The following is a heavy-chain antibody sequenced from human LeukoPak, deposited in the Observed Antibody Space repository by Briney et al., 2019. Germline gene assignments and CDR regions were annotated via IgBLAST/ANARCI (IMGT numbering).Heavy chain of an antibody. CDR3: ARAAGLRRFYFDY. CDR2: IYHSGST. J-gene: IGHJ4*02. V-gene: IGHV4-30-4*01. D-gene: IGHD4-17*01. Sequence: SETLSLTCAVYGGSFSGYYWSWIRQPPGKGLEWIGYIYHSGSTYYNPSLKSRVTISVDTSKNQFSLKLSSVTAADTAVYYCARAAGLRRFYFDYWGQGTLVTVSS. CDR1: GGSFSGYY.